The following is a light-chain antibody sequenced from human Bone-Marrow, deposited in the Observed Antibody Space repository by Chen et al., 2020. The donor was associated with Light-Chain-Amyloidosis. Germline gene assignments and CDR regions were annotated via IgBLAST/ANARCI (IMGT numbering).Light chain of an antibody. CDR2: DDS. Sequence: SYVLTQPSSVSVAPGQTATIAWGGNNIASTCVHWYQQTPVQAPLLVVYDDSDRPSGIPERLSGSNSGNTATLTISRVEAGDEADYYCQVWDRSSDRPVFGGGTKLTVL. CDR3: QVWDRSSDRPV. J-gene: IGLJ3*02. V-gene: IGLV3-21*02. CDR1: NIASTC.